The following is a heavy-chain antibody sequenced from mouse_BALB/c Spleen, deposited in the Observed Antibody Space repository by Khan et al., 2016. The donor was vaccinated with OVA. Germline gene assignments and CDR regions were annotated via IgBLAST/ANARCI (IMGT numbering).Heavy chain of an antibody. CDR2: ISYSGVT. CDR1: GYSITSGYA. Sequence: EVQLQESGPGLVKPSQSLSLTCTVTGYSITSGYAWNWIRQFPGNKLEWMGYISYSGVTSYTPSLKSRISITRDTSKNQFFLQLNSVTTEDTATYCCARGHYYGYYFDYWGQGTTLTVSS. CDR3: ARGHYYGYYFDY. V-gene: IGHV3-2*02. J-gene: IGHJ2*01. D-gene: IGHD1-2*01.